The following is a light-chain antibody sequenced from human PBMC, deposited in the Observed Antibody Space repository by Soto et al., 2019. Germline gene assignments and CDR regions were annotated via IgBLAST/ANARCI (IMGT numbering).Light chain of an antibody. J-gene: IGKJ1*01. CDR3: QQYCSSPWT. V-gene: IGKV3-20*01. CDR2: VAS. Sequence: EIELTQSPATLSLSPGERATLSCRASQGVSSSYLAWYQQKPGHAPMLLIYVASRWSPGIPDRFSGSGSGTDFTLTISRLEPEDFAAYYCQQYCSSPWTFGQGTKVEIK. CDR1: QGVSSSY.